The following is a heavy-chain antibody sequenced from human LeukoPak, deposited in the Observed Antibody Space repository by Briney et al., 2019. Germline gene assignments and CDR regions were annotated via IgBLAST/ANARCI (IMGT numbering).Heavy chain of an antibody. CDR3: ARGAVVTALDY. J-gene: IGHJ4*02. Sequence: GGSLRLSCAASGFTFSSYWMSWVRQAPGKGLEWVSSISSSSSYIYYADSVKGRFTISRDNAKNSLYLQMNSLRAEDTAVYYCARGAVVTALDYWGQGTLVTVSS. D-gene: IGHD2-21*02. V-gene: IGHV3-21*01. CDR1: GFTFSSYW. CDR2: ISSSSSYI.